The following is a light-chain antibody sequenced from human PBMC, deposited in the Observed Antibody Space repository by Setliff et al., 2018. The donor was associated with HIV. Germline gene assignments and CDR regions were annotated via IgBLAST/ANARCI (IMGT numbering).Light chain of an antibody. Sequence: QSALTQPASVSGSPGQSITISCTGTNSDIGGYNYVSWYQQHPGKAPKLMIYQATKRPSGVSNRFSGSKSGNTASLTISGLQAEDEADYYCCSNTGSNTYVFGTGTKVTVL. CDR3: CSNTGSNTYV. J-gene: IGLJ1*01. V-gene: IGLV2-23*01. CDR1: NSDIGGYNY. CDR2: QAT.